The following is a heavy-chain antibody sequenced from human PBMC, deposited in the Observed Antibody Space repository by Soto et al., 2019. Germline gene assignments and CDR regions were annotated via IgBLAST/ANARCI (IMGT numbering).Heavy chain of an antibody. Sequence: SETLSLTCTVPGGSISSYYWSWIRQPAGKGLEWIGRIYTRGSTNYNPSLKSRVTMSVDTSKNQFSLKLSSVTAAATAVYYCVRDDSAAGSSDYYYYGMDVWGQGTTVTVSS. CDR3: VRDDSAAGSSDYYYYGMDV. CDR1: GGSISSYY. V-gene: IGHV4-4*07. J-gene: IGHJ6*02. CDR2: IYTRGST. D-gene: IGHD2-15*01.